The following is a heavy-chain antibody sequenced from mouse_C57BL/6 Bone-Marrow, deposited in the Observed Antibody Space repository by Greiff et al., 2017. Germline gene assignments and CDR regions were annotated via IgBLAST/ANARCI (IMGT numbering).Heavy chain of an antibody. J-gene: IGHJ3*01. CDR2: IHPNSGST. CDR1: GYTFTSYW. V-gene: IGHV1-64*01. Sequence: QVQLQQPGAELVKPGASVKLSCKASGYTFTSYWMHWVKQRPGQGLEWIGMIHPNSGSTNYNEKFKSKATLTVDKSSSTAYMQLSSLTSEDSAVYYCARRGYGSVWFAYWGQGTLVTVAA. D-gene: IGHD1-1*01. CDR3: ARRGYGSVWFAY.